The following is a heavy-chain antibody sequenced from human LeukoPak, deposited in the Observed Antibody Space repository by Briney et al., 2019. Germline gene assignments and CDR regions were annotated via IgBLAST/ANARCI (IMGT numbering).Heavy chain of an antibody. CDR2: ISYDGSNK. D-gene: IGHD6-13*01. V-gene: IGHV3-30*03. J-gene: IGHJ4*02. CDR3: ARDFGSSSGTLEDY. CDR1: GFTFSSYG. Sequence: GGSLRLSCAASGFTFSSYGMHWVRQAPGKGLEWVAVISYDGSNKYYADSVKGRFTISRDNSKNTLYLQMNSLRAEDTAVYYCARDFGSSSGTLEDYWGQGTLVTVSS.